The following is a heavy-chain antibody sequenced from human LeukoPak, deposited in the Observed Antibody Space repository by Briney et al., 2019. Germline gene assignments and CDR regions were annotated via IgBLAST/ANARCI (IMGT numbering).Heavy chain of an antibody. Sequence: GGSLRLSCTASGFTFGDYAMSWVRQAPGKGLEGVGFIRSKAYGGTTEYAASVKGRFTISRDDSKSIAYLQMNSLKTEDTAVYYCTRDLGRGGSYRMDAFDIWGQGTMVTASS. CDR2: IRSKAYGGTT. CDR3: TRDLGRGGSYRMDAFDI. J-gene: IGHJ3*02. CDR1: GFTFGDYA. D-gene: IGHD1-26*01. V-gene: IGHV3-49*04.